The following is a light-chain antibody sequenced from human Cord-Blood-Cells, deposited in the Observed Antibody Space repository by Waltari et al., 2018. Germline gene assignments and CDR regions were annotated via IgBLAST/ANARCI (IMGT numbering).Light chain of an antibody. CDR3: QQYNNWPPFT. CDR1: QSVSSN. CDR2: GAS. Sequence: EIVMTQSPATLSVSPGERATLSCRASQSVSSNLAWYQQKPGQAPRLLIYGASTRATGIPARFSGSESVTEFTLTISSLQSEDFAVYYCQQYNNWPPFTFGPGTKVDIK. J-gene: IGKJ3*01. V-gene: IGKV3-15*01.